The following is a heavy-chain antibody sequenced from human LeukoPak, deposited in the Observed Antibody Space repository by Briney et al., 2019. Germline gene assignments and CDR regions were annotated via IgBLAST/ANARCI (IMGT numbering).Heavy chain of an antibody. CDR3: ARECYVDIVATNRPYDY. J-gene: IGHJ4*02. Sequence: ASVKVSCKASGYTFTSYGISWVRQAPGQGLEWMGWISAYNGNTNYAQKFQGRVTMTRDTSTSTVYMELSSLRSEDTAVYYCARECYVDIVATNRPYDYWGQGTLVTVSS. CDR1: GYTFTSYG. D-gene: IGHD5-12*01. CDR2: ISAYNGNT. V-gene: IGHV1-18*01.